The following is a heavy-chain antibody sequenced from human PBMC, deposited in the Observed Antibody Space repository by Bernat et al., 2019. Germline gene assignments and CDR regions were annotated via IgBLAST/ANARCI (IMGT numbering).Heavy chain of an antibody. CDR2: ISGSGGST. CDR1: GFTFSSYA. CDR3: AKDRVYCSGGSCPLEWYFDL. V-gene: IGHV3-23*01. J-gene: IGHJ2*01. D-gene: IGHD2-15*01. Sequence: EVQLLESGGGLVQPGGSLRLSCAASGFTFSSYAMSWVRQAPGKGLEWVSAISGSGGSTYYADSVQGRFTISRDNSKNKLYLQMNSLRAEDTAVYYCAKDRVYCSGGSCPLEWYFDLWGRGTLVTVSS.